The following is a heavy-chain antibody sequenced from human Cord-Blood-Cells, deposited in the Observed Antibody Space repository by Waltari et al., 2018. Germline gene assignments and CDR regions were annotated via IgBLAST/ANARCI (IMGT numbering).Heavy chain of an antibody. D-gene: IGHD6-6*01. Sequence: QVQLVQTGAAVKKPGAAVKVPCKAPGYTFTGYYMHRVSQAPGQGLEGMGWINPNSGGTNYAQKFQGWVTITRDTSISTAYMELSRLRSDDTAVYYCAREFSSSSRDAFDIWGQGTMVTVSS. CDR2: INPNSGGT. CDR3: AREFSSSSRDAFDI. V-gene: IGHV1-2*04. CDR1: GYTFTGYY. J-gene: IGHJ3*02.